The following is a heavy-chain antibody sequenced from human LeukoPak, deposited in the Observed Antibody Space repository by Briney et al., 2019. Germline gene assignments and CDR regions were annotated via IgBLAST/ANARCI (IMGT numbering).Heavy chain of an antibody. CDR1: GYTLTELS. J-gene: IGHJ6*03. CDR3: AKGPSDFWSGYYEDMDV. D-gene: IGHD3-3*01. CDR2: FDPEDGET. Sequence: ASVKVSCKVSGYTLTELSMHWVRQATGKGLEWMGGFDPEDGETIYAQKFQGRVTMTEDTSTDTAYMELSSLRSEDTAVYYCAKGPSDFWSGYYEDMDVWGKGTTVTVSS. V-gene: IGHV1-24*01.